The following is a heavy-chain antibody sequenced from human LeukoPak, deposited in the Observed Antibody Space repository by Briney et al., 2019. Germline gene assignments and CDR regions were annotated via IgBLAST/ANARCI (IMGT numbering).Heavy chain of an antibody. J-gene: IGHJ4*02. CDR2: ITTGNGNT. V-gene: IGHV1-3*04. D-gene: IGHD6-13*01. Sequence: ASVKVSCKTSGYTFTNYPMHWVRQAPGHRLEWMGWITTGNGNTKYSQKFQGRVTITRDTSATTAYMELSSLRSEDTAVYYCARGPLQLVPFDYWGQGTLLTVSP. CDR1: GYTFTNYP. CDR3: ARGPLQLVPFDY.